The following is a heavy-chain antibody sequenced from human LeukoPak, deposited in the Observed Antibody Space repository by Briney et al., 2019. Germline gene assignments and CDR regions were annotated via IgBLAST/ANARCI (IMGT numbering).Heavy chain of an antibody. V-gene: IGHV4-59*01. CDR3: ARKVSRGGNFDY. Sequence: SETLSLTCSVSHGSMISYYWSWIRQPPGKGLEWIGYIYFSGSTNYKPSLKSRGTISVDTTKNQCYLKMSSVNAADTAVYYCARKVSRGGNFDYWGQGTLVTVSS. D-gene: IGHD3-10*01. CDR2: IYFSGST. CDR1: HGSMISYY. J-gene: IGHJ4*02.